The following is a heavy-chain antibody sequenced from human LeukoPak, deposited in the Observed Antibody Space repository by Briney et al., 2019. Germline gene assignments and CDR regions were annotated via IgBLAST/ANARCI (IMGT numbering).Heavy chain of an antibody. CDR1: GYTFTGYY. CDR2: INRNSGGT. Sequence: ASVKVSCKASGYTFTGYYMHWVRQAPGQGLEWMGRINRNSGGTNYAQKFQGRVTMTRDTSISTAYMELSRLRSDDTAVYYCARGRVTMGRGAFFDPWGQGTLVTVSS. CDR3: ARGRVTMGRGAFFDP. J-gene: IGHJ5*02. V-gene: IGHV1-2*06. D-gene: IGHD3-10*01.